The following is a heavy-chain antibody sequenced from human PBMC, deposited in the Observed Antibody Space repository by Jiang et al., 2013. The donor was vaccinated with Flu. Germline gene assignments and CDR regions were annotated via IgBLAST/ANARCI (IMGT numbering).Heavy chain of an antibody. Sequence: GSGLVKPSETLSLTCTVSGGSISSYYWSWIRQPPGKGLEWIGYIYYSGSTNYNPSLKSRVTISVDTSKNQFSLKLSSVTAADTAVYYCARDRAVYGSGSYYPLGDYYYYYMDVWGKGTTVTVSS. CDR3: ARDRAVYGSGSYYPLGDYYYYYMDV. J-gene: IGHJ6*03. V-gene: IGHV4-59*01. CDR1: GGSISSYY. D-gene: IGHD3-10*01. CDR2: IYYSGST.